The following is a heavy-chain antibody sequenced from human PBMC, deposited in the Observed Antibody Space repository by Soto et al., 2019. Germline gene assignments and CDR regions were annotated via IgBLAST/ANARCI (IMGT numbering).Heavy chain of an antibody. V-gene: IGHV3-23*01. D-gene: IGHD1-26*01. CDR2: ISGSGGST. CDR1: GFTFSSYA. CDR3: AKSYYSFTKRVDYFDY. Sequence: GGSLGLSCAASGFTFSSYAMSWVRQAPGKGLEWVSAISGSGGSTYYADSVKGRFTISRDNSKNTLYLQMNGLRAEDTAVYYCAKSYYSFTKRVDYFDYWGQGTLVTVSS. J-gene: IGHJ4*02.